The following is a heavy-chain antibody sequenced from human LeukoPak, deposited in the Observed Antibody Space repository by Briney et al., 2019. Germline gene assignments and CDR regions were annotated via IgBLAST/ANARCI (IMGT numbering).Heavy chain of an antibody. CDR1: GGSFSGYY. D-gene: IGHD2-15*01. J-gene: IGHJ4*02. CDR3: ARRGYCSGGTCLTFDL. V-gene: IGHV4-59*08. Sequence: SETLSLTCAVYGGSFSGYYWSWIRQPPGKGLEWIGYIYYSGTTNYNPSLKSRLTISVDTSKNQFSLKLSSVTAADTAVYYCARRGYCSGGTCLTFDLWGQGTLVTVSS. CDR2: IYYSGTT.